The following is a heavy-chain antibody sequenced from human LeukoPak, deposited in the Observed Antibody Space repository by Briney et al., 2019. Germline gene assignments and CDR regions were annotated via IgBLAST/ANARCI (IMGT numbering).Heavy chain of an antibody. CDR2: IYYSGST. V-gene: IGHV4-59*11. CDR3: ASREAGSGSYYFDY. D-gene: IGHD1-26*01. J-gene: IGHJ4*02. CDR1: GGSISSHY. Sequence: PSETLSLTCTVSGGSISSHYWSWIRQPPGKGLEWIGYIYYSGSTNYNPSLKSRVTMSVDTSKNQFSLKLSSVTAADTAVYYCASREAGSGSYYFDYWGQGTLVTVSS.